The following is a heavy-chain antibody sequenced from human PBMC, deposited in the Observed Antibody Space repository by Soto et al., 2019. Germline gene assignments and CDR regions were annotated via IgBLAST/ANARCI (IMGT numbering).Heavy chain of an antibody. J-gene: IGHJ4*02. CDR2: IRTKSNCYAT. Sequence: PRGSLRLSCAASGFTFSGSALHWVRQASGKGLEWVAGIRTKSNCYATTYAASVKGRFTISRDDSKNMAYLQMNGLKTEDTAMYYCSRVEYVTSSQIGWGQGTMVTVSS. CDR1: GFTFSGSA. D-gene: IGHD6-6*01. V-gene: IGHV3-73*01. CDR3: SRVEYVTSSQIG.